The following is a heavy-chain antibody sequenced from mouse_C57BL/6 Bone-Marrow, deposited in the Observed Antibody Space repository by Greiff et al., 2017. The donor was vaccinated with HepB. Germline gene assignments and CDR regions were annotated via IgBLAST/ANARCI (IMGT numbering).Heavy chain of an antibody. CDR1: GFTFSSYA. J-gene: IGHJ4*01. CDR2: ISSGGDYI. Sequence: EVMLVESGEGLVKPGGSLKLSCAASGFTFSSYAMSWVRQTPEKRLEWVAYISSGGDYIYYADTVKGRFTISRDNARNTPYLQMSSLKSEDTAMYYCTRAVYDSLYAMDYWGQGTSVTVSS. CDR3: TRAVYDSLYAMDY. D-gene: IGHD2-3*01. V-gene: IGHV5-9-1*02.